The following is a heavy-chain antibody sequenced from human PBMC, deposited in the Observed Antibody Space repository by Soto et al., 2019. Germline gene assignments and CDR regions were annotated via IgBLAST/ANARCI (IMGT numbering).Heavy chain of an antibody. CDR2: MNFNAGDT. CDR1: GSTFSGYC. D-gene: IGHD3-16*02. V-gene: IGHV1-2*02. Sequence: QVQLGESGAELKKPGASVKVSCTTAGSTFSGYCVHWVRQAPGQGLEWEGLMNFNAGDTMSAQTFKGRVNTTRDTSISTAYIESYMLSFDDAAVYSCSTLRWPGAVAVWGQGSVVTASS. CDR3: STLRWPGAVAV. J-gene: IGHJ3*01.